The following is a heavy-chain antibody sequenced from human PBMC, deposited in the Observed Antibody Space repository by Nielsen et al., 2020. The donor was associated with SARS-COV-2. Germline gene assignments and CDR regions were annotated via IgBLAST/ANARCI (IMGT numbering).Heavy chain of an antibody. CDR1: GFTFSSYS. V-gene: IGHV3-21*01. CDR2: ISSSSSYI. CDR3: ARSGEGIVVVPAAMSVYMDV. J-gene: IGHJ6*03. D-gene: IGHD2-2*01. Sequence: GESLKISCAASGFTFSSYSMNWVRQAPGKGLEWVSSISSSSSYIYYADSVKGRFTISRDSAKNSLYLQMNSLRAEDTAVYYCARSGEGIVVVPAAMSVYMDVWGKGTTVTVSS.